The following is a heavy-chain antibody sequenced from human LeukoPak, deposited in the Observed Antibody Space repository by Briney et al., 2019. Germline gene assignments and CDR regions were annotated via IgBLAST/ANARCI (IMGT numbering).Heavy chain of an antibody. J-gene: IGHJ1*01. CDR3: ARLFCPGYLFQH. CDR2: IYHSGST. D-gene: IGHD3/OR15-3a*01. Sequence: PSETLSLTCAVSGYSISSGYYWGWIRQPPGKGLEWIGSIYHSGSTYYNPSLKSRVTISVDTSKNQFSLKLSSVTAADTAVYYCARLFCPGYLFQHWGQGTLVTVSS. CDR1: GYSISSGYY. V-gene: IGHV4-38-2*01.